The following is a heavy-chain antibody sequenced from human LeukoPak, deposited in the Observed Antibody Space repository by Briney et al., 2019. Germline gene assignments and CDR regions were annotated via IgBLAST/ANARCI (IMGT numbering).Heavy chain of an antibody. CDR3: GRDQGSWYPDY. CDR1: GFTFSSYS. CDR2: ISSSSSYI. Sequence: GGSLSLSCAASGFTFSSYSMNWVRQAPGKGLEWVSSISSSSSYIYYADSVKGRFTISRDNAKNSLYMQMNSLRAEDTAVYYCGRDQGSWYPDYWGQGTLVTVSS. J-gene: IGHJ4*02. V-gene: IGHV3-21*01. D-gene: IGHD6-13*01.